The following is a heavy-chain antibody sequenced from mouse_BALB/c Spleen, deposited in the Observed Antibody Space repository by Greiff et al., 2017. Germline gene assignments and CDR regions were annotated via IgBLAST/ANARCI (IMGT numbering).Heavy chain of an antibody. Sequence: LARPGAIYPGDGDTRYTQKFKGKATLTADKSSSTAYMQLSSLASEDSAVYYCARYDYEGVDYWGQGTSVTVSS. D-gene: IGHD2-4*01. CDR2: IYPGDGDT. V-gene: IGHV1-87*01. J-gene: IGHJ4*01. CDR3: ARYDYEGVDY.